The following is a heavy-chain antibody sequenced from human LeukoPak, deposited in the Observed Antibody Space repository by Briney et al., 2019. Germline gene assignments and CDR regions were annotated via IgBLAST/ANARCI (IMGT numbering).Heavy chain of an antibody. D-gene: IGHD6-13*01. CDR3: ARGRSSWYSSVGYFDY. CDR2: INHSGST. CDR1: GGSFSGYY. V-gene: IGHV4-34*01. J-gene: IGHJ4*02. Sequence: SETLSLTCAVYGGSFSGYYWSWIRQPPGKGLEWIGEINHSGSTNYNPSLKSRVTISVDTSKNQFSLKLSFVTAADTAVYYCARGRSSWYSSVGYFDYWGQGTLVTVSS.